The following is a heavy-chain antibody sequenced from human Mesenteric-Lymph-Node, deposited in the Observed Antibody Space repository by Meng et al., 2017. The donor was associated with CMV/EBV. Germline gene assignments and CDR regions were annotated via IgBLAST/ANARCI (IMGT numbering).Heavy chain of an antibody. CDR2: IKQDGSEK. V-gene: IGHV3-7*01. Sequence: GESLKISCAASGFTFSSYWMSWVRQAPGKGLEWVANIKQDGSEKYYVDSVKGRFTISRDNAKNSLHLQMNSLRAEDTAVYYCARATLAAAFDYWGQGTLVTVSS. CDR3: ARATLAAAFDY. D-gene: IGHD6-13*01. CDR1: GFTFSSYW. J-gene: IGHJ4*02.